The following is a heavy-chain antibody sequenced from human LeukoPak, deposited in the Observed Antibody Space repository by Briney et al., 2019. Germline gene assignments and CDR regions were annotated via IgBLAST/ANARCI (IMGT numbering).Heavy chain of an antibody. CDR1: GGSISSEY. Sequence: SETLSLSCNVSGGSISSEYWSWIRQPPGKGLEWIAYIYYSGSTNYNPPLESRVTISLGTSKKQFSLQLTSVTAADTAVYYCARSVGSGSYYGMDVWGQGTTVTVSS. D-gene: IGHD3-10*01. CDR3: ARSVGSGSYYGMDV. CDR2: IYYSGST. J-gene: IGHJ6*02. V-gene: IGHV4-59*01.